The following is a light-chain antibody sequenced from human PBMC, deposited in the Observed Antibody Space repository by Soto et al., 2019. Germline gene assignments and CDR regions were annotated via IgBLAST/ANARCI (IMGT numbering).Light chain of an antibody. V-gene: IGLV4-60*02. Sequence: QLVLTQSSSASASLGSSVKLTCTLSSGHSTYIIAWHQQQPGKAPRYLMKLEGSGSYTKGSGVPDRFSGSSSGADRYLTISNLQFEDEADYFCETWDSNIWVFGGGTKLTVL. CDR1: SGHSTYI. CDR2: LEGSGSY. CDR3: ETWDSNIWV. J-gene: IGLJ3*02.